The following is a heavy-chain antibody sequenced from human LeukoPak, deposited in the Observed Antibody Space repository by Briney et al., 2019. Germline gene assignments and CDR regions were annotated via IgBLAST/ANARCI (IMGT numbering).Heavy chain of an antibody. Sequence: SQTLCLTCTVSGGSISSGGYYWSWIRQHPGKGLEWIGYIYYSGSTYYNPSLKSRVTISVDTSKSQFSLKLSSVTAADTAVYYCARDISSTYYFDYWGQGTLVTVSS. V-gene: IGHV4-31*03. D-gene: IGHD6-13*01. CDR3: ARDISSTYYFDY. J-gene: IGHJ4*02. CDR2: IYYSGST. CDR1: GGSISSGGYY.